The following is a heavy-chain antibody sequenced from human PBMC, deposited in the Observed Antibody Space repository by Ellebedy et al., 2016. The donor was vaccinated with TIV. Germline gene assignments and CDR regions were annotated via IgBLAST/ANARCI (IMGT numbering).Heavy chain of an antibody. CDR3: VRAWGGHDSSGYFYEREYYFDY. CDR1: GFTFSGYD. J-gene: IGHJ4*02. V-gene: IGHV3-30*03. Sequence: GGSLRLSCAASGFTFSGYDMHWVRQAPGKGLEWVAVISYDGSNKYYADSVKGRFTISRDNSKNTLFLQMNSLRAEDSAVYYCVRAWGGHDSSGYFYEREYYFDYWGQGTLVTVSS. D-gene: IGHD3-22*01. CDR2: ISYDGSNK.